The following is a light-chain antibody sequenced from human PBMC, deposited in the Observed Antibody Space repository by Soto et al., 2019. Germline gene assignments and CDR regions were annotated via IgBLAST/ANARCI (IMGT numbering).Light chain of an antibody. Sequence: HCVLTQPSSVSGSPGQSVTISCTGTSSDFGSYKFVSWYQHHPGKVPKVIIYETSKRPSGVSDRFSGSKSGNTASLTISGLQAEEEADYYRFSFTSTNNNVFGSGTKVTVL. CDR3: FSFTSTNNNV. V-gene: IGLV2-23*01. J-gene: IGLJ1*01. CDR1: SSDFGSYKF. CDR2: ETS.